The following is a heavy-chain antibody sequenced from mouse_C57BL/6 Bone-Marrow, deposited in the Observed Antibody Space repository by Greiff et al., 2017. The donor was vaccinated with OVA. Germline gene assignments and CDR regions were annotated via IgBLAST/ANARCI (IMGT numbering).Heavy chain of an antibody. CDR2: ISNLAYSI. J-gene: IGHJ4*01. D-gene: IGHD2-4*01. Sequence: EVQLVESGGGLVQPGGSLKLSCAASGFTFSDYGMAWVRQAPRKGPEWVAFISNLAYSIYYADTVTGRVTISRENAKNTLYLEMSSLRSEDTAMDYCARQDYGYAMDYWGQGTSVTVSS. CDR3: ARQDYGYAMDY. V-gene: IGHV5-15*01. CDR1: GFTFSDYG.